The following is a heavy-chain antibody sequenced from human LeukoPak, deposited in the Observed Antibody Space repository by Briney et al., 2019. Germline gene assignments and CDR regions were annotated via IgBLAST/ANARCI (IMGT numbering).Heavy chain of an antibody. Sequence: GGSLRLSCAASGFTFSSYSMNWVSQAPGKRLEWVSSISSSSSYIYYADSAKGRFTISRDNAKNSLYLQMNSLRAEDTAVYYCARSLMAGSSTSCYDYWGQGTLVTVSS. D-gene: IGHD2-2*01. CDR1: GFTFSSYS. V-gene: IGHV3-21*01. CDR3: ARSLMAGSSTSCYDY. J-gene: IGHJ4*02. CDR2: ISSSSSYI.